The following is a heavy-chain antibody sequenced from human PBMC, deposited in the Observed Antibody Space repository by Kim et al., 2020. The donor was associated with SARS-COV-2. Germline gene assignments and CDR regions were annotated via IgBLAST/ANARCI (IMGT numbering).Heavy chain of an antibody. Sequence: NYSPSFQGHVTISADKSISTAYLQWSSLKASDTAMYYCARHFSRTNGVYVWGQGTLVTVSS. CDR3: ARHFSRTNGVYV. J-gene: IGHJ4*02. D-gene: IGHD2-8*01. V-gene: IGHV5-10-1*01.